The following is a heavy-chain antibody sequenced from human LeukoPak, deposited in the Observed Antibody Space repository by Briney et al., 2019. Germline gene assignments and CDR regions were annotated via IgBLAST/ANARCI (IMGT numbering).Heavy chain of an antibody. CDR2: ISGTGGST. D-gene: IGHD6-19*01. J-gene: IGHJ4*02. CDR3: GKSGSRDWDYFEY. CDR1: GFTFSSYA. Sequence: GGSLRLSCAASGFTFSSYAMNWVRQAPGKGLEWVSAISGTGGSTYYGDSVKGRFTISRDNSKNTLYLQTNSLRVEDMAVYYCGKSGSRDWDYFEYWGQGTLVTASS. V-gene: IGHV3-23*01.